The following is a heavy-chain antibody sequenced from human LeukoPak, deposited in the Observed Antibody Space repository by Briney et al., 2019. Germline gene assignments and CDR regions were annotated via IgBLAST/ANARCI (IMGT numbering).Heavy chain of an antibody. Sequence: ASVKVSCKASGYTFTSYDINWVRQAPGQGLEWMGWMNPNSGNTGYAQKFQGRVTMTRNTSISTAYMELSSLRSEDTAVYYCAKGYSYGYGGDYWGQGTLVTVSS. D-gene: IGHD5-18*01. CDR2: MNPNSGNT. V-gene: IGHV1-8*01. CDR3: AKGYSYGYGGDY. J-gene: IGHJ4*02. CDR1: GYTFTSYD.